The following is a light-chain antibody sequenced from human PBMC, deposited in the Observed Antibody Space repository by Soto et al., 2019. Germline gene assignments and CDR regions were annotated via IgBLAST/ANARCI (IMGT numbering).Light chain of an antibody. Sequence: QSVLTQPRSVSGSPGQSVTISCTGTSSDVGAYNYVSWYQQHPGKAPKLMLYDVTYRPSGVPDRFSGSKSGNTASLTISGLQAEDEADYYCCSYAGTYTFEVFXTGTKVTVL. CDR3: CSYAGTYTFEV. CDR1: SSDVGAYNY. CDR2: DVT. V-gene: IGLV2-11*01. J-gene: IGLJ1*01.